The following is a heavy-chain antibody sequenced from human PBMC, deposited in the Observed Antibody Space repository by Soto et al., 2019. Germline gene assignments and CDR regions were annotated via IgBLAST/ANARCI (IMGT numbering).Heavy chain of an antibody. Sequence: GASVKVSCKASGGTFSSYAISWVRQAPGQGLEWMGGIIPIFGTANYAQKFQGRVTITADESTSTAYMELSSLRSEDTAVYYCARLPKDSSGWYVAAFDIWGQGTMVTVSS. V-gene: IGHV1-69*13. CDR2: IIPIFGTA. D-gene: IGHD6-19*01. CDR3: ARLPKDSSGWYVAAFDI. CDR1: GGTFSSYA. J-gene: IGHJ3*02.